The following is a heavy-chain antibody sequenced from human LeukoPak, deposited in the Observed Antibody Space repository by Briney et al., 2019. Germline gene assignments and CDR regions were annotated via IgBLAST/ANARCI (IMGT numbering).Heavy chain of an antibody. CDR3: AKSTAFYLDS. Sequence: PGGSLRLSCAASGFTFSNYAMTWVRQAPGKGLECVSVISGSGDATNYAGSVKGRFPISRDNSKSTLYVQMNSLRAEYTAVYYCAKSTAFYLDSWGQGTLVSVSS. D-gene: IGHD3-3*02. V-gene: IGHV3-23*01. CDR1: GFTFSNYA. J-gene: IGHJ4*02. CDR2: ISGSGDAT.